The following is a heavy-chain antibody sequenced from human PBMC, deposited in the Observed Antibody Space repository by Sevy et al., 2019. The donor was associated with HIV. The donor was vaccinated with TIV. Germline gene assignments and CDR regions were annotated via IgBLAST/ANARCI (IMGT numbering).Heavy chain of an antibody. J-gene: IGHJ4*02. CDR1: GFTFADHS. V-gene: IGHV3-30*04. CDR3: ARDHCTDGACFRSGYFDY. D-gene: IGHD2-8*01. CDR2: ISFDGRNK. Sequence: GGSLRLSCAASGFTFADHSFHWVRQAPGKGLEWVAIISFDGRNKRLAESVKGRFTISRDDSKNTVYLQMTSLRPEDTAVYYCARDHCTDGACFRSGYFDYWGQGTLVTVSS.